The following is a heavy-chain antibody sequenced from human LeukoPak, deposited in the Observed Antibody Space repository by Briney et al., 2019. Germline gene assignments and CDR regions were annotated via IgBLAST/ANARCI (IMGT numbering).Heavy chain of an antibody. Sequence: SETLSLTCAVSGYSISNGYYWSWIRQPPGKGLEWIGEINHSGSTNYNPSLKSRVTISVDTSKNQFSLKLSSVTAADTAVYYCARSLGYCSSTSCYAEWFDPWGQGTLVTVSS. D-gene: IGHD2-2*01. CDR3: ARSLGYCSSTSCYAEWFDP. V-gene: IGHV4-34*01. CDR1: GYSISNGYY. CDR2: INHSGST. J-gene: IGHJ5*02.